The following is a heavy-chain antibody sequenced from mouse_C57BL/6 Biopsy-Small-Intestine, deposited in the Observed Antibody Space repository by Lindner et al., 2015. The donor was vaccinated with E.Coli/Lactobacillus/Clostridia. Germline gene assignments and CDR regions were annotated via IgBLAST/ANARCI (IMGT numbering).Heavy chain of an antibody. V-gene: IGHV1-52*01. D-gene: IGHD2-4*01. J-gene: IGHJ3*01. CDR2: IDPSDSET. CDR3: ARGNDYDEGFDY. CDR1: GYTFTNYW. Sequence: VQLQESGAEMVRPGASVKLSCKASGYTFTNYWMHWVKQRPGQGLEWIGKIDPSDSETRYNQKFKDKATLTVDKSSNTAYIQLNSLTSEDSAVYYCARGNDYDEGFDYWGQGTLVTVSA.